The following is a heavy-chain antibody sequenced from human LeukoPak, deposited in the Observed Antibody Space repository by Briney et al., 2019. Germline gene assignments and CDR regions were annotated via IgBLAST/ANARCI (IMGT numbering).Heavy chain of an antibody. D-gene: IGHD1-1*01. Sequence: GASVKVSCKASGYTFTGYYMHWVRQAPGQGLEWMGRIIPINGIADYAQNFQGRVTITADKSTTTTYMELSSLRSDDTAVYYCARDGATTGPYWGQGTLVTVSS. CDR1: GYTFTGYY. CDR2: IIPINGIA. V-gene: IGHV1-69*04. CDR3: ARDGATTGPY. J-gene: IGHJ4*02.